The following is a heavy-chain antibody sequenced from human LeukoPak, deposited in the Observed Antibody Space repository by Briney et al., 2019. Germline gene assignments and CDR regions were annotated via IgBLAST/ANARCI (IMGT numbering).Heavy chain of an antibody. Sequence: GGSLRLSCAASGFAFSSYSMNWVRQAPGKGLEWVSSISNSNNYIYYADSVKGRFTISRDNSKNTLYLQMNSLRAEDTAVYYCARGGKIAVTGTRSPQYFQHWGQGTLVTVSS. CDR1: GFAFSSYS. CDR3: ARGGKIAVTGTRSPQYFQH. J-gene: IGHJ1*01. V-gene: IGHV3-21*01. D-gene: IGHD6-19*01. CDR2: ISNSNNYI.